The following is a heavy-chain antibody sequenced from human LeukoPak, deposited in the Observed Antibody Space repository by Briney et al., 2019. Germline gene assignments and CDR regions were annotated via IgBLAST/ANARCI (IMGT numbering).Heavy chain of an antibody. Sequence: SETLSLTCAVYGGSFSGYYWSWIRQPPGKGLEWIGEINHSGGTNYNPSLKSRGTISVDTSKNQFSLKLSSVTAADTAVYYCARDAYYYGSGSYRYNWFDPWGQGTLVTVSS. CDR3: ARDAYYYGSGSYRYNWFDP. CDR2: INHSGGT. CDR1: GGSFSGYY. V-gene: IGHV4-34*01. D-gene: IGHD3-10*01. J-gene: IGHJ5*02.